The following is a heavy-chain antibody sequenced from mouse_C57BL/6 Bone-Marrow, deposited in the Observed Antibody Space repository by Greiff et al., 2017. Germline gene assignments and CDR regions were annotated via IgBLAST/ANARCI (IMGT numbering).Heavy chain of an antibody. V-gene: IGHV1-61*01. CDR2: IYPSDSEN. D-gene: IGHD2-4*01. CDR3: AIYYDYAWFAY. J-gene: IGHJ3*01. Sequence: VQLQQSGAELVRPGSSVKLSCKASGYTFTSYWMDWVKQRPGQGLEWIGNIYPSDSENHYNQKFKDKATLTVDKSSSTAYMQLSSLTSEDSAVYYCAIYYDYAWFAYWGQGTLVTVSA. CDR1: GYTFTSYW.